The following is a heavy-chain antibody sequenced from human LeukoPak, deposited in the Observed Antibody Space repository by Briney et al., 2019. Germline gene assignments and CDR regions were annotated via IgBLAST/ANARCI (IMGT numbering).Heavy chain of an antibody. CDR2: IYSSGPI. CDR3: ARGKQWENY. D-gene: IGHD1-26*01. V-gene: IGHV3-53*01. CDR1: GFIVSNNY. Sequence: GGSLRLSCVASGFIVSNNYMSWVRQAPGKGLEWVSVIYSSGPIFYADSVKGRFTISRDNAKNSLYLQMNSLRAEDTAVYYCARGKQWENYWGQGTLVTVSS. J-gene: IGHJ4*02.